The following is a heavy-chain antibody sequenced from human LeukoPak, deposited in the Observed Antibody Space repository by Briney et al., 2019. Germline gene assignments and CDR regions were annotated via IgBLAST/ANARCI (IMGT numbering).Heavy chain of an antibody. Sequence: SETLSLTCAVYGGSFSGYYWSWIRQPPGKGLEWIGEINHSGSTNYNPSLKSRVTISVDTSKNQFSLKLSSVTAADTAVYYCARDSELNWGRNGMDVWGQGTTVTVSS. D-gene: IGHD7-27*01. CDR3: ARDSELNWGRNGMDV. CDR1: GGSFSGYY. J-gene: IGHJ6*02. CDR2: INHSGST. V-gene: IGHV4-34*09.